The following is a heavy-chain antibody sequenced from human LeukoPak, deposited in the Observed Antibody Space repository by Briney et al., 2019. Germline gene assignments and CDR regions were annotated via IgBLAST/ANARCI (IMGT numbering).Heavy chain of an antibody. CDR2: IWYDGSNI. D-gene: IGHD3-10*02. V-gene: IGHV3-33*01. Sequence: PGRSLRLSCAASGFTFSSYGFHWVRLAPGKGLEWVAVIWYDGSNIHYAESVKGRFTISRDNSRDTLYLHMNSLRPEDTAVYYCARDFYTGMFDYWGQGTLVTVSS. CDR1: GFTFSSYG. J-gene: IGHJ4*02. CDR3: ARDFYTGMFDY.